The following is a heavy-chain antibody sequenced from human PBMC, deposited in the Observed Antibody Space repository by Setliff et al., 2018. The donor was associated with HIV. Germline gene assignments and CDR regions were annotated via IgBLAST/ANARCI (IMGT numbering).Heavy chain of an antibody. J-gene: IGHJ2*01. Sequence: QPGGSLRLSCSASGFSVTSNTMSWVRQAPGKGLQWVSLIYSGGGTYYANSVRGRFTISRDNAKNSLYLQINSLRAEDTAVYYCAGCLLGIWYFDLWGRGTLVTVSS. CDR3: AGCLLGIWYFDL. CDR1: GFSVTSNT. CDR2: IYSGGGT. V-gene: IGHV3-66*01. D-gene: IGHD7-27*01.